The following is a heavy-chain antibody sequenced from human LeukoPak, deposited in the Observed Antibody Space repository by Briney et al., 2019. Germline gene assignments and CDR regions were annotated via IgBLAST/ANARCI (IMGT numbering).Heavy chain of an antibody. CDR2: ISYDGSNK. CDR3: AREWGTGFDP. Sequence: GGSLRLSCAASGFTFSSYAMHWVRQAPGKGLEWVAVISYDGSNKYYADSVKGRFTISRDNSKNTLYLQMNSLRADDTAVYYCAREWGTGFDPWGQGTLVTVSS. CDR1: GFTFSSYA. J-gene: IGHJ5*02. V-gene: IGHV3-30-3*01. D-gene: IGHD1-1*01.